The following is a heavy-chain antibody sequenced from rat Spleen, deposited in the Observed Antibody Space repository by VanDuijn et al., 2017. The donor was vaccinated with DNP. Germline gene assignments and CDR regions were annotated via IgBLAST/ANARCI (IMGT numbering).Heavy chain of an antibody. CDR3: ARRPYYYSGFDY. J-gene: IGHJ2*01. CDR2: ISYDGSST. V-gene: IGHV5-7*01. CDR1: GFTFSDYN. D-gene: IGHD1-1*01. Sequence: EVHLVESGGGLVQPGRSLKLSCAASGFTFSDYNMAWVRQAPKKGLEWVATISYDGSSTYYRDSVKGRFTVSRENAQSTLYLQMTSLRSEDTATYYCARRPYYYSGFDYWGQGVMVTVSS.